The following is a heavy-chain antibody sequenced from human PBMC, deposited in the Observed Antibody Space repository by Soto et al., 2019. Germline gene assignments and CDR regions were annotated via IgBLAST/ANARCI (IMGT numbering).Heavy chain of an antibody. CDR2: LYPDDSDT. J-gene: IGHJ3*02. CDR3: ARLGDSDAFDI. Sequence: PGESLKISCKGSGYSFTSFWIGWVRQMPGKGLEWMGLLYPDDSDTRYSPSFQGQVTISADKSISTAYLQWSSLKASDTAMYYCARLGDSDAFDIWGQGTMVTVSS. D-gene: IGHD2-21*02. CDR1: GYSFTSFW. V-gene: IGHV5-51*01.